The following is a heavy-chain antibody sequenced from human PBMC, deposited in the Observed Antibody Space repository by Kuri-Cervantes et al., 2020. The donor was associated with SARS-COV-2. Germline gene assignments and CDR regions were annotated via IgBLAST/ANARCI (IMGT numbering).Heavy chain of an antibody. CDR2: ISGSGGST. D-gene: IGHD6-19*01. J-gene: IGHJ4*02. V-gene: IGHV3-23*01. Sequence: EYPKIPCAASGFTFSSYAMSWVRQAPGKGLEWVSAISGSGGSTYYADHVKGRFTIPRDNSKNTLYLQMNSLRAEDTAVYYCAKSLGYSSGWYNYWGQGTLVTVSS. CDR3: AKSLGYSSGWYNY. CDR1: GFTFSSYA.